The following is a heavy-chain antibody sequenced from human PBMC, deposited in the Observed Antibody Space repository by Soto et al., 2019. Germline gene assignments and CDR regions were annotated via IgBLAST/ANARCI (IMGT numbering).Heavy chain of an antibody. D-gene: IGHD3-22*01. V-gene: IGHV3-53*02. J-gene: IGHJ4*02. CDR2: IYSGGST. CDR1: GCTVSSNY. CDR3: ARGLNVYDHSGYYYY. Sequence: EVQLVETGGGLIQPGGSLRLSCAASGCTVSSNYMSWVRQAPGKGLEWVSIIYSGGSTHYAPSVNGRFTISRDNSQNTLYLQMNSLSAEDTGVDYCARGLNVYDHSGYYYYWGQGTRVTVSP.